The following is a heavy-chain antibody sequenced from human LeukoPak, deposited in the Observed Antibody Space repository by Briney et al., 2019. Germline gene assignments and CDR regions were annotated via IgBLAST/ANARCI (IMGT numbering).Heavy chain of an antibody. Sequence: GGSLRLSCAASGFTFSSYWMSWVRQAPGKRLEWVANIKQDGSEKYYVDSVKGRFTISRDNAKNSLYLQMNSLRAEDTAVYYCAREDTAMAQNYWGQGGLVTVSS. CDR2: IKQDGSEK. D-gene: IGHD5-18*01. CDR3: AREDTAMAQNY. V-gene: IGHV3-7*01. J-gene: IGHJ4*02. CDR1: GFTFSSYW.